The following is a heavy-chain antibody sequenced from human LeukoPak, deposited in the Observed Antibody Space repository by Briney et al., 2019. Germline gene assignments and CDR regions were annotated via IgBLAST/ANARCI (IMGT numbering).Heavy chain of an antibody. D-gene: IGHD3-10*01. Sequence: ASVKVSCKASGYTLNTYDINWVRQATGQGLEWMGWMNPNNGDTGYAQKFQGRVTMTRNTSISTAYMELSSLRSEDTAVYYCTRGYDTGRYSYSMDVWGQGTTVIVSS. CDR2: MNPNNGDT. V-gene: IGHV1-8*01. CDR1: GYTLNTYD. CDR3: TRGYDTGRYSYSMDV. J-gene: IGHJ6*02.